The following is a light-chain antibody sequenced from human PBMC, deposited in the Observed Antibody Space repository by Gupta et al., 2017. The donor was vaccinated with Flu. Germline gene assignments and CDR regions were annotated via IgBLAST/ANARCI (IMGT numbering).Light chain of an antibody. CDR3: KQAISYSPWT. Sequence: PLEAAVGDRGTSPCRGQRSICSWLDWYQQKPGQAPKLLIYRGSSRACGVPSRFSGSGSGTELTLTISSRQRDDFAAYYGKQAISYSPWTFGQGTKVEIK. CDR1: RSICSW. J-gene: IGKJ1*01. CDR2: RGS. V-gene: IGKV1-5*03.